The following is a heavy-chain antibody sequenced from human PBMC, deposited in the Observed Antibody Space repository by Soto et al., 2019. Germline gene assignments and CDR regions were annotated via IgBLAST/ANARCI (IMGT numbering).Heavy chain of an antibody. CDR3: ARGNYDFCSGLDY. CDR2: IWYDGSNK. CDR1: GFTFSTYG. J-gene: IGHJ4*02. Sequence: PGGSLRLSCAASGFTFSTYGMHWVRQAPGKGLEWVAVIWYDGSNKWYADSVKGRFTISRDNSKNTLYLEMSSLRAEDTAVYYCARGNYDFCSGLDYWGQGALVTVSS. V-gene: IGHV3-33*01. D-gene: IGHD3-3*01.